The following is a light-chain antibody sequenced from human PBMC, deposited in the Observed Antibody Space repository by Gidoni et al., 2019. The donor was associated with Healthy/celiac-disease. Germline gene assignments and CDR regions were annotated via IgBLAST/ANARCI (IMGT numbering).Light chain of an antibody. CDR2: WAS. CDR1: QNVLYSSNNKNY. Sequence: DIVMTQSPDSLAVSLGARATINCKSSQNVLYSSNNKNYLAWYQQKPGQPPKLLIYWASTRESGVPDRFSGSGSGTDFTLTISSLQAEDVAVYYCQQYYSTPLTFGGXTKVEIK. CDR3: QQYYSTPLT. V-gene: IGKV4-1*01. J-gene: IGKJ4*01.